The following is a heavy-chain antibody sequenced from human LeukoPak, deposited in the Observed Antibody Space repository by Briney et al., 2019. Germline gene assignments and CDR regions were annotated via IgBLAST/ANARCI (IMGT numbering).Heavy chain of an antibody. CDR3: AKDFYDYGDIAFDI. J-gene: IGHJ3*02. CDR2: IRYDGNNK. Sequence: GALRLSCAASGFTFSSYGMHWVRQAPGKGLEWVAFIRYDGNNKYYADSVKGRFTISRDNSKNTLYLQMNSLRAEDTAVYYCAKDFYDYGDIAFDIWGQGTMVTVSS. CDR1: GFTFSSYG. D-gene: IGHD4-17*01. V-gene: IGHV3-30*02.